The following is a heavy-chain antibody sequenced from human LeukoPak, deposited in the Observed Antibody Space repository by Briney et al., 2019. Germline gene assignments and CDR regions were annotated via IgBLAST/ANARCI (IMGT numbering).Heavy chain of an antibody. CDR2: IYYSGST. V-gene: IGHV4-30-4*01. Sequence: TLSLTCTVSGGSISSGDYYWSWIRQPPGKGLEWIGYIYYSGSTYYNPSLKSRVTISVDTSKNQFSLKLSSVTAADTAVYYCARAVRWRGSFVDYWGQGTLVTVSS. CDR1: GGSISSGDYY. D-gene: IGHD1-26*01. CDR3: ARAVRWRGSFVDY. J-gene: IGHJ4*02.